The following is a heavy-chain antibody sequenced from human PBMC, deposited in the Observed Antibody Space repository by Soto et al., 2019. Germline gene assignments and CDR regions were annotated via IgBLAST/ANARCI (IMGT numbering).Heavy chain of an antibody. D-gene: IGHD3-22*01. CDR2: IIPIFGTA. Sequence: SVKVSCKASGGTFSSYAISWVRQAPGQGLEWMGGIIPIFGTANYAQKFQGRVTITADESTSTAYMELSSLRSEDTAVYYCARVTPVDYYDSTYSFDYWGQGTLVNAPQ. V-gene: IGHV1-69*13. CDR3: ARVTPVDYYDSTYSFDY. J-gene: IGHJ4*02. CDR1: GGTFSSYA.